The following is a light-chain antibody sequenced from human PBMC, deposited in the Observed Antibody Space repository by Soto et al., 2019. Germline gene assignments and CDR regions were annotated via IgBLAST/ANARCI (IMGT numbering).Light chain of an antibody. V-gene: IGKV3-15*01. Sequence: EIVLTQSPGTLSLSPGERATLSCRASQSVSSYLAWYQQKPGQAPRLLIYDTSARATGVPARFSGSRSGTEFTLTINSLQSEDFAVYFCQQYSDWPITFGQGTRLENK. CDR2: DTS. J-gene: IGKJ5*01. CDR3: QQYSDWPIT. CDR1: QSVSSY.